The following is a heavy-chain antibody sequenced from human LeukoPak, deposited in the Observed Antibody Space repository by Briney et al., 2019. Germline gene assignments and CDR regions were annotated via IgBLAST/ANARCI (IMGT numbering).Heavy chain of an antibody. J-gene: IGHJ5*02. Sequence: GESLKSSCKGSGYSFTSYWISWVRQMPGKGLEWMGRIDPSDSYTNYSPSFQGHVTISADKSISTAYLQWSSLKASDTAMYYCARRPKGNYCSSTSCYYGWFDPWGQGTLVTVSS. CDR1: GYSFTSYW. CDR3: ARRPKGNYCSSTSCYYGWFDP. D-gene: IGHD2-2*01. V-gene: IGHV5-10-1*01. CDR2: IDPSDSYT.